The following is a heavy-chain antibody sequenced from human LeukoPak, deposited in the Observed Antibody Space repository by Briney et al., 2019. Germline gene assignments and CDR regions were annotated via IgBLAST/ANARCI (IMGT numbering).Heavy chain of an antibody. Sequence: SVKVSCKASGGTFSSYAISWVRQAPGQGLEWMRGIIPIFGTANYAQKFQGRVTITADESTSTAYMELSSLRSEDTAVYYCARLNDYYDSSGYSYWGQGTLVTVSS. CDR3: ARLNDYYDSSGYSY. J-gene: IGHJ4*02. V-gene: IGHV1-69*13. D-gene: IGHD3-22*01. CDR2: IIPIFGTA. CDR1: GGTFSSYA.